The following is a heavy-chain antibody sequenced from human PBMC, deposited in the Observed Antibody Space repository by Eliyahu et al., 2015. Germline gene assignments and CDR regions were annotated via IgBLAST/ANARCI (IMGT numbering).Heavy chain of an antibody. J-gene: IGHJ3*02. CDR2: IRYDGSNK. D-gene: IGHD1-26*01. Sequence: QVQLVESGGGVVQPGGSLRLSCAASGFPFSHSGMHWVRQAPGKGLAWVALIRYDGSNKYYADSVKGRFTISRDNSKNTLYLQMNSLRAEDTAVYYCAKDLQESGSYGGGAFDIWGQGTMVTVSS. CDR3: AKDLQESGSYGGGAFDI. V-gene: IGHV3-30*02. CDR1: GFPFSHSG.